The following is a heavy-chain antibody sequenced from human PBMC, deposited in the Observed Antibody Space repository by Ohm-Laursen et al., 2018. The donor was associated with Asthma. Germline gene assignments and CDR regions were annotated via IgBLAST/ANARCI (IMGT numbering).Heavy chain of an antibody. CDR1: GFTFSGSA. D-gene: IGHD7-27*01. CDR2: IRSKANSYAT. Sequence: SLRLSCAASGFTFSGSAMHWVRQASGKGLEWVGRIRSKANSYATAYAASVKGRFTISRDDSKNTAYLQMNSLKTEDTAVYYCASSRTGAHNWYFDLWGRGTLVTVSS. J-gene: IGHJ2*01. CDR3: ASSRTGAHNWYFDL. V-gene: IGHV3-73*01.